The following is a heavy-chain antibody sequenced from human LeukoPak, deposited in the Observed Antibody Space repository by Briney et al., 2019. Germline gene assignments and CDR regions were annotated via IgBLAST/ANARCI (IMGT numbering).Heavy chain of an antibody. CDR3: ARGLGYCTSNTCLLPFDY. CDR2: IYSGGST. CDR1: GFTVSTYY. J-gene: IGHJ4*02. V-gene: IGHV3-53*03. Sequence: GGPLRLPCAASGFTVSTYYRTGARHPPGKGLEGVSVIYSGGSTYYADSVRGLFTVFRAYSKKTLYLQMTGLGAEDTAMYYCARGLGYCTSNTCLLPFDYWGQGTLVTVSS. D-gene: IGHD2-8*01.